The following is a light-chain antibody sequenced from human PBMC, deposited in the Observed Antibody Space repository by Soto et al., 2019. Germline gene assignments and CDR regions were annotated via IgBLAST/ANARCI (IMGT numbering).Light chain of an antibody. CDR3: QQYGSSPYT. J-gene: IGKJ5*01. V-gene: IGKV3-20*01. Sequence: EIVMTQSPATLSLSPGERATLSFRASQSISSNLAWYQQKAGQAPRLLFYGSSNRATGIPARFSGSGSGTEFTLTISRLEPEDFAVYYCQQYGSSPYTFGLGTRLEIK. CDR2: GSS. CDR1: QSISSN.